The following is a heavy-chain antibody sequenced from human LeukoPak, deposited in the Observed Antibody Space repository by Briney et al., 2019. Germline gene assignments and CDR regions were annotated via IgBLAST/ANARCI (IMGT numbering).Heavy chain of an antibody. J-gene: IGHJ4*02. CDR3: ARDPKYSSGVY. CDR1: GFTFSDHY. D-gene: IGHD6-19*01. Sequence: GSLRLSCAASGFTFSDHYMSWIRQPPGKGLEWIGSVYHSGSTFYNPSLESRVTISVDTSKNQFSLKLSSVTAADTAVYYCARDPKYSSGVYWGQGTLVTVSS. CDR2: VYHSGST. V-gene: IGHV4-38-2*02.